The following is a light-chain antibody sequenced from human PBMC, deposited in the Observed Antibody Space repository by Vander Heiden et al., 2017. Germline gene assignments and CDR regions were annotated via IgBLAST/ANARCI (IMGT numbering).Light chain of an antibody. J-gene: IGLJ3*02. CDR2: GNS. V-gene: IGLV1-40*01. CDR1: SSNIGAGYE. CDR3: QSYDSSLSGWV. Sequence: QSVLTQPPSVSGAPGQRVTISCTGSSSNIGAGYEVHWYQQFPGTAPKLLIFGNSNRPSGVPDRFSGSKSGTSVSLAITGLQAEDEADYFCQSYDSSLSGWVFGGGTKLTVL.